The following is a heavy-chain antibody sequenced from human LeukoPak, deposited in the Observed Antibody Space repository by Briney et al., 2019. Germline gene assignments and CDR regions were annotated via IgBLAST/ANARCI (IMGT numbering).Heavy chain of an antibody. D-gene: IGHD1-26*01. V-gene: IGHV4-4*07. CDR3: ARQGYTASYYFLDF. J-gene: IGHJ4*02. CDR1: GDFIRSYW. Sequence: SETLSLTCDVSGDFIRSYWWGWVRQPAGKGLEWIGRIYATGSTKFNPSLKSRLTTSMDTSTNQLSLKLSLKLASVTAADTAVYFCARQGYTASYYFLDFWSQGTLVTVSP. CDR2: IYATGST.